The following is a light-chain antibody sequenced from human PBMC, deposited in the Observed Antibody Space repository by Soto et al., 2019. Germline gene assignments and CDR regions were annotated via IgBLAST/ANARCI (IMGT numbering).Light chain of an antibody. J-gene: IGLJ1*01. CDR1: SSNIGSNT. CDR3: AAWDDSLKGYV. Sequence: QAVVTQPPSASGTPGQRVTIPCSGSSSNIGSNTVNWYQQLPGTAPKLLIYSNNQRPSGVPDRFSGHKSGTSASLAISGLQSEDDADYYCAAWDDSLKGYVFGTGTKRTVL. CDR2: SNN. V-gene: IGLV1-44*01.